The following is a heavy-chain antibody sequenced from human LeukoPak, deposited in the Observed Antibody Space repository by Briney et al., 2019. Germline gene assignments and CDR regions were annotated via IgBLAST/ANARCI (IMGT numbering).Heavy chain of an antibody. CDR1: GGSISSGGYY. CDR2: IYHSGST. Sequence: SETLSLTCTVSGGSISSGGYYWSWIRQPPGKGLEWIGYIYHSGSTYYNPSLKSRVTISVDRSKNQFSLKLSSVTAADTAVYYCARGSDVVVVPATLDYWGQGTLVTVSS. D-gene: IGHD2-2*01. V-gene: IGHV4-30-2*01. CDR3: ARGSDVVVVPATLDY. J-gene: IGHJ4*02.